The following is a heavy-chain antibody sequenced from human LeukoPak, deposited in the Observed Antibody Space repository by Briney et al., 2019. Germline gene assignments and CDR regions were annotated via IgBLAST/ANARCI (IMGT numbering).Heavy chain of an antibody. CDR2: ISWDGGST. J-gene: IGHJ5*02. CDR3: AKDTRGYSSSSGGFDP. CDR1: GSTFDDYT. Sequence: GGSLRLSCAASGSTFDDYTMRWVRQAPGKGLEWVSFISWDGGSTFYAASVTGRFTISRDNSKNSLYLQMNSLRTEDTALYYCAKDTRGYSSSSGGFDPWGQGTLVTVSS. D-gene: IGHD6-6*01. V-gene: IGHV3-43*01.